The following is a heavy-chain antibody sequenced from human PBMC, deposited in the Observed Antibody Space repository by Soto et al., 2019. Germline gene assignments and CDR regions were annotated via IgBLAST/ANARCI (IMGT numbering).Heavy chain of an antibody. J-gene: IGHJ6*02. V-gene: IGHV1-69*12. Sequence: QVQLVQSGAEVKKPGSSVKVSCKASGGTFSSYAISWVRQAPGQGLEWMGGIIPIFGTANYAKKFKGRVTITADESTSTAYMELSSLRSEDTAVYYCARFPYYYYGMDVWGQGTTVTVSS. CDR1: GGTFSSYA. CDR3: ARFPYYYYGMDV. CDR2: IIPIFGTA.